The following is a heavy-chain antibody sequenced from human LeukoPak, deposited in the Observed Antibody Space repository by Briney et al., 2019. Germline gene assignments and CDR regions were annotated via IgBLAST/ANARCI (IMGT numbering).Heavy chain of an antibody. CDR3: ARVEGCGGDCWVFDY. CDR2: IYYSGST. D-gene: IGHD2-21*02. Sequence: SETLSLTCTVSDGSISSYYWSWIRQPPGKGLEWIGYIYYSGSTNYNPSLKSRVTISVDTSKNQFSLKLSSVTAADTAVYYCARVEGCGGDCWVFDYWGQGTLVTVSS. V-gene: IGHV4-59*01. J-gene: IGHJ4*02. CDR1: DGSISSYY.